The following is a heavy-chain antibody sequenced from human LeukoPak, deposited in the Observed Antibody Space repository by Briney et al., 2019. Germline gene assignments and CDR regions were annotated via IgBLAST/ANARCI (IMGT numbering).Heavy chain of an antibody. CDR1: GFTFSSYW. J-gene: IGHJ4*02. V-gene: IGHV3-7*01. Sequence: GGSLRLSCAASGFTFSSYWMSWVRQAPGKRLEWVANIKQDGSEKYYVDSVKGRFTISRDNAKNSLYLQMNSLRAEDTAVYYCARAYYDFWSGYRPWGQGTLVTVSS. D-gene: IGHD3-3*01. CDR2: IKQDGSEK. CDR3: ARAYYDFWSGYRP.